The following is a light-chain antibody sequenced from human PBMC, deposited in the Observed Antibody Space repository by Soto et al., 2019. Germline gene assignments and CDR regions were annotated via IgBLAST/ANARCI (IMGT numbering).Light chain of an antibody. CDR3: QQYSSYPYP. V-gene: IGKV1-5*03. J-gene: IGKJ2*01. CDR1: QSISSW. CDR2: EAS. Sequence: DIPMTQSPSTLSASVGDRVTITCRASQSISSWLAWYQQKPGKAPNLLISEASILQSGVSSRFSGSGSETDFTLTVSSLQPADSATYYSQQYSSYPYPFGQGTRLEIK.